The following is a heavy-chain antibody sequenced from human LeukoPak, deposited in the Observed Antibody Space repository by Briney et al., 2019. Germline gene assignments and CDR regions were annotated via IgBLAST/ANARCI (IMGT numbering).Heavy chain of an antibody. CDR3: ARPPEGYSYGFYFGH. J-gene: IGHJ4*02. Sequence: GSLRLSCVDSAFTFSEYSMSWIRQAPGRELEWISSITESGGTEYYADSVKGRFSISRDNAKSALYLQMNSLRAEDTAVYYCARPPEGYSYGFYFGHWGQGAPVIVSS. CDR1: AFTFSEYS. V-gene: IGHV3-11*01. CDR2: ITESGGTE. D-gene: IGHD5-18*01.